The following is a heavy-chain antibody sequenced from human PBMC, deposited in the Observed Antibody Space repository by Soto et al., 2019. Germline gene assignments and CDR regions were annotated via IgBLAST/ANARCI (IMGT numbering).Heavy chain of an antibody. Sequence: SVKVSCKPSGGRFSSYAISWVRQAPGQGLEWMGGIIPIFGTANYAQKFQGWVTMTRDTSISTAYMELSRLRSDDTAVYYCARRSTSWTMDVWGKGTTVTVSS. D-gene: IGHD2-2*01. V-gene: IGHV1-69*05. CDR1: GGRFSSYA. J-gene: IGHJ6*03. CDR3: ARRSTSWTMDV. CDR2: IIPIFGTA.